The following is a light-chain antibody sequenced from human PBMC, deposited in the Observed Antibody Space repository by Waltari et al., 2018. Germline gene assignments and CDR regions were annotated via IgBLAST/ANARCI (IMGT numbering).Light chain of an antibody. CDR2: WAS. Sequence: DIVMTQSPDSLAVSLGERANHNCKYRQSVLYSSDNKNYLAWYQHKPGQPPKLLIYWASTRESGVPDRFSGSGSGTDFTLTISSLQAEDVAVYYCHQYYSSPQTFGQGTKVEVK. CDR3: HQYYSSPQT. CDR1: QSVLYSSDNKNY. V-gene: IGKV4-1*01. J-gene: IGKJ1*01.